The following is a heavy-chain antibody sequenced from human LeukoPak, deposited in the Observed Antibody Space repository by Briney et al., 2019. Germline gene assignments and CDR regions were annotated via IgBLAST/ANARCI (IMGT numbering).Heavy chain of an antibody. D-gene: IGHD2-15*01. Sequence: ASGXTFDDYAMHWVRQAPGKXXXXXSGISWNSGSIGYADSVKGRFTISRDNAKNSLYLQMNSLRAEDTALYYCAKDIGGEVAATLDYWGQGTLVTVSS. CDR1: GXTFDDYA. V-gene: IGHV3-9*01. J-gene: IGHJ4*02. CDR3: AKDIGGEVAATLDY. CDR2: ISWNSGSI.